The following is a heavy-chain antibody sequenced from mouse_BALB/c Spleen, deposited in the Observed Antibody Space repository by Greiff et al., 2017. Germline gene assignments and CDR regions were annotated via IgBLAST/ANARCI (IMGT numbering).Heavy chain of an antibody. CDR1: GYSITSDYA. V-gene: IGHV3-2*02. Sequence: EVQLVESGPGLVKPSQSLSLTCTVTGYSITSDYAWNWIRQFPGNKLEWMGYISYSGSTSYNPSLKSRISITRDTSKNQFFLQLNSVTTEDTATYYCARDGNYFDYWGQGTTLTVSS. CDR2: ISYSGST. CDR3: ARDGNYFDY. D-gene: IGHD2-1*01. J-gene: IGHJ2*01.